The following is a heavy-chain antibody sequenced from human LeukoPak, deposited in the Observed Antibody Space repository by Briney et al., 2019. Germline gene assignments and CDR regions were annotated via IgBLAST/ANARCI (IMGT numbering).Heavy chain of an antibody. CDR1: GFTFSDHY. J-gene: IGHJ3*02. Sequence: GGSLRLSCAASGFTFSDHYMDWVRQAPGKGLEWVGRTRNKANSYTTEYAASVKGRFTISRDDSKNSLYLQMNSLKTEDTAVYYCARSPRFLESALDDAFDIWGQGTMVTVSS. V-gene: IGHV3-72*01. CDR2: TRNKANSYTT. CDR3: ARSPRFLESALDDAFDI. D-gene: IGHD3-3*01.